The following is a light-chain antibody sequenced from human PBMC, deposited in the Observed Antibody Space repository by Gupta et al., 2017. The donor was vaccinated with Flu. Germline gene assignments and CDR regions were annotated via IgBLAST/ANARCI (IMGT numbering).Light chain of an antibody. CDR2: WAS. V-gene: IGKV4-1*01. Sequence: DIVMTQSPDSLAVSLGERATINCKSSQSVLSSSDNKNYLAWYQQRPGQPPKLLINWASTRESGVPDRFSGSGSGTDFSLTISSLQAEDVAVYYCQQYYIPPHTFGQGTKLEIK. CDR1: QSVLSSSDNKNY. CDR3: QQYYIPPHT. J-gene: IGKJ2*01.